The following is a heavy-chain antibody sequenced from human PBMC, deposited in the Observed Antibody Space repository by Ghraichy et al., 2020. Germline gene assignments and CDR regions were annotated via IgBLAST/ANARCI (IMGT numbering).Heavy chain of an antibody. CDR2: ISGSGVSI. D-gene: IGHD3-16*01. Sequence: GGSLRLSCAASGFTFSSYAMNWVRQAPGKGLEWVATISGSGVSIYYADSVKGRFTISRDNSKNTLYLQMNSLRAEDTAVYYCANYDVLVGFYEPWGQGTLVIVSS. J-gene: IGHJ5*02. V-gene: IGHV3-23*01. CDR3: ANYDVLVGFYEP. CDR1: GFTFSSYA.